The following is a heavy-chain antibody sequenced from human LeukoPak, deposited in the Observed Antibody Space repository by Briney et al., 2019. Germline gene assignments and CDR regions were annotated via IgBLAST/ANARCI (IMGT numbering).Heavy chain of an antibody. CDR3: ARDVVVVAASDL. CDR2: IYHSGST. D-gene: IGHD2-15*01. J-gene: IGHJ2*01. V-gene: IGHV4-4*02. CDR1: GGSISSSNW. Sequence: SETLSLTCAVSGGSISSSNWWSWVRQPPGKGREWIGEIYHSGSTNYNPSLKSRVTISVDKSKNQFSLKLSSVTAADTAVYYCARDVVVVAASDLWGRGTLVTVSS.